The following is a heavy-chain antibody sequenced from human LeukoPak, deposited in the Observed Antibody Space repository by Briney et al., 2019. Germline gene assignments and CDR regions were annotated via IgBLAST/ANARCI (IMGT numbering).Heavy chain of an antibody. D-gene: IGHD1-26*01. Sequence: ASVKVSCKASGYTFTSYGISWVRQAPGQGLEWMGIINPSGGSTSYAQKFQGRVTMTRDTSTSTVYMELSSLRSEDTAVYYCARECGSYYYYYYGMDVWGQGTTVTVSS. V-gene: IGHV1-46*01. CDR1: GYTFTSYG. J-gene: IGHJ6*02. CDR3: ARECGSYYYYYYGMDV. CDR2: INPSGGST.